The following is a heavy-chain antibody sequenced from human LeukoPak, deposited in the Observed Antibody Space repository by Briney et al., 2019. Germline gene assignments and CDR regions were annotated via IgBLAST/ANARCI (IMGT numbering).Heavy chain of an antibody. D-gene: IGHD6-13*01. CDR1: GGSFSGYY. CDR2: INHSGST. V-gene: IGHV4-34*01. J-gene: IGHJ5*02. Sequence: SETQSLTCAVYGGSFSGYYWSWIRQPPGKGLEWIGEINHSGSTNYNPSLKSRVTISVDTSKNQFSLKLSSVTAADTAVYYCASGDSSSWYFWFDPWGQGTLVTVSS. CDR3: ASGDSSSWYFWFDP.